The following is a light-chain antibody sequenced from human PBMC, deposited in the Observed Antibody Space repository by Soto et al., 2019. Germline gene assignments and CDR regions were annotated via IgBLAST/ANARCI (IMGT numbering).Light chain of an antibody. J-gene: IGKJ1*01. CDR2: GAS. V-gene: IGKV3-15*01. Sequence: EIVMTQSPATLSVSPGERATLSCRASQSVSSNLAWYQQKPGQAPRLLIDGASTRATGIPARFSGSGSGTEFTRTISSVQSEDFAVYYCQEYNNWPKTFGQGTKVDIK. CDR3: QEYNNWPKT. CDR1: QSVSSN.